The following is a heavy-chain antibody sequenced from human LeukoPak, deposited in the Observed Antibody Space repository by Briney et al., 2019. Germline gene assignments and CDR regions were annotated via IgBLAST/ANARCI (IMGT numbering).Heavy chain of an antibody. CDR1: GFTFSDYY. J-gene: IGHJ4*02. CDR2: ISTSGGTT. CDR3: ARDWVGDGYNYYHYFDC. V-gene: IGHV3-11*01. Sequence: KPGGSLRLSCAASGFTFSDYYMSWIRQAPGKGLEWVSYISTSGGTTYYADSVKGRFTISRDNAKNSLYLQMSSLRAEDTAVYYCARDWVGDGYNYYHYFDCWGQGALVTVSS. D-gene: IGHD5-24*01.